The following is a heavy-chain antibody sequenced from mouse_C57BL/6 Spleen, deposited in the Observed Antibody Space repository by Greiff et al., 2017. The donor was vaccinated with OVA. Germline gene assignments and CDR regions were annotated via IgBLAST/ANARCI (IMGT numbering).Heavy chain of an antibody. Sequence: QVQLQQPGAELVKPGASVKLSCKASGYTFTSYWMHWVKQRPGQGLEWIGMINPNSGSTNYNEKFKSKATLTVDKSSSTAYMQLSSLTSEDSAVYYCARSPLSYYGNYHYYARDYWGQGTSVTVSA. CDR3: ARSPLSYYGNYHYYARDY. V-gene: IGHV1-64*01. J-gene: IGHJ4*01. CDR2: INPNSGST. D-gene: IGHD2-10*01. CDR1: GYTFTSYW.